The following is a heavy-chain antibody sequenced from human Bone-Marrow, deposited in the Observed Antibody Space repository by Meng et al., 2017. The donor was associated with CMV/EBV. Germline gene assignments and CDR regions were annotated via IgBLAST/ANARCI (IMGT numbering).Heavy chain of an antibody. CDR2: IIPILGIV. D-gene: IGHD3-10*01. Sequence: SVKVSCKASGGTFSSYAISWVRQAPGQGLEWMGGIIPILGIVNYAQKFQGRVTITADKSTSTAYMELSSLRSEDTAVYYCARSLMVRGVGYYGMDVWGQGTTVTVSS. CDR1: GGTFSSYA. CDR3: ARSLMVRGVGYYGMDV. J-gene: IGHJ6*02. V-gene: IGHV1-69*10.